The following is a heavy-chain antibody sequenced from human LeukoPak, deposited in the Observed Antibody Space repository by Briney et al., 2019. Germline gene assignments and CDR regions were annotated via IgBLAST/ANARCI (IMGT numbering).Heavy chain of an antibody. J-gene: IGHJ5*02. CDR3: ARVSSTDYYNNRGWFDP. D-gene: IGHD3-22*01. Sequence: SETLSLTCAVYGGSFSGYYWSWIRQAPGKGLEWIGDITHSGNTNYNPSLRSRVTISVDTSKNQFSLKLSSVTAADTAVYYCARVSSTDYYNNRGWFDPWGQGTLVTVSS. CDR2: ITHSGNT. V-gene: IGHV4-34*01. CDR1: GGSFSGYY.